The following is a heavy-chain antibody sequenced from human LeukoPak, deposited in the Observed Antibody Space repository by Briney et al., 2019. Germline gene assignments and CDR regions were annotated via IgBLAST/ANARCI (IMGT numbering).Heavy chain of an antibody. CDR1: GFTFSTYS. CDR2: ISSTSSTI. Sequence: GGSLRLSCAASGFTFSTYSMNWVRQAPGKGLEWVSYISSTSSTIHYADSVKGRFTISRDNAKNSLSLQMSSLRAEDTAVYFCVRDTHYYGSGSPAFDIWGQGTMVTVSS. J-gene: IGHJ3*02. V-gene: IGHV3-48*01. D-gene: IGHD3-10*01. CDR3: VRDTHYYGSGSPAFDI.